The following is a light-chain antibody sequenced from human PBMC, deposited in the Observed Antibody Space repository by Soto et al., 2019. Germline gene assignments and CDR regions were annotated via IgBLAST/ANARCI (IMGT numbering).Light chain of an antibody. V-gene: IGLV2-8*01. CDR3: TSYAGSTIWV. Sequence: QSVLTQPPSASGSPGQSVTISCTGTSSDVGAYNYVSWYQQYPGKAPKLMIYEVNKRPSGGTDRVSGSKSGKRASLTVSGLEPEDEADYHCTSYAGSTIWVFGRGTKLTVL. CDR2: EVN. CDR1: SSDVGAYNY. J-gene: IGLJ3*02.